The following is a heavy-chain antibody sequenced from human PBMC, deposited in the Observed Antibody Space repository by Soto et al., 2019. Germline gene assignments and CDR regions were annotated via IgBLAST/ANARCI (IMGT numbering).Heavy chain of an antibody. CDR3: VKGSEVARQELDY. CDR1: GFSFSNCG. D-gene: IGHD2-15*01. Sequence: QVQLVESGGGVVQPGRSLRLSCAASGFSFSNCGMHWVRQAPGKGLEWVAAISSDGSDKYYSESVKGRFTISRDNSKHTLFLQMNSLRVEDTAVYYCVKGSEVARQELDYWGQGTLVTVSS. V-gene: IGHV3-30*18. J-gene: IGHJ4*02. CDR2: ISSDGSDK.